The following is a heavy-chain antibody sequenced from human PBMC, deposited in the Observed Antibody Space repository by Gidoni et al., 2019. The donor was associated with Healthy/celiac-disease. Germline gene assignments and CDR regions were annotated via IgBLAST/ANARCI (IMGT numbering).Heavy chain of an antibody. V-gene: IGHV3-30*18. Sequence: QVQLVESGGGVVQPGRSLRLSCAASGFTFSSYGMHWVRQAPGKGLEWVAVISYDGSNKYYADSVKGRFTISRDNSKNTLYLQMNRLSAEDTAVYYCAKSAGGGSSSDVWGQGTTVTVSS. CDR3: AKSAGGGSSSDV. J-gene: IGHJ6*02. CDR2: ISYDGSNK. CDR1: GFTFSSYG. D-gene: IGHD2-15*01.